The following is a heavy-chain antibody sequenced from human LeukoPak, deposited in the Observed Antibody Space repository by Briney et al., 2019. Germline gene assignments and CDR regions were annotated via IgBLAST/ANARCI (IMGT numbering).Heavy chain of an antibody. CDR1: GFTFTSYG. D-gene: IGHD1-7*01. CDR2: IWNDGSNK. J-gene: IGHJ3*02. CDR3: ARPSGTWGAFDI. Sequence: GRSLRLSCAASGFTFTSYGMHWVRQAPGKGLEWVAVIWNDGSNKYYADSVKGRFTISRDNSKNTLYLQMNSLRVKDMAVYYCARPSGTWGAFDIWGQGTMVTVSS. V-gene: IGHV3-33*01.